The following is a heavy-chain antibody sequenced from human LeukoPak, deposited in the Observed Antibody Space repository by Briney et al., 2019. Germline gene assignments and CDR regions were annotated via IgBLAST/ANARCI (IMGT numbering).Heavy chain of an antibody. CDR1: GGSISSSSYY. CDR2: NYYSGSS. CDR3: ARLDYGGGWFDP. Sequence: SDPLTLTCSVSGGSISSSSYYWRWIRQPPGKGLQRIGRNYYSGSSYYNPSLTSRVPITVDTSKNQFTLKPSSVTAADTAVYYCARLDYGGGWFDPLGQGTLVT. D-gene: IGHD4-23*01. V-gene: IGHV4-39*01. J-gene: IGHJ5*02.